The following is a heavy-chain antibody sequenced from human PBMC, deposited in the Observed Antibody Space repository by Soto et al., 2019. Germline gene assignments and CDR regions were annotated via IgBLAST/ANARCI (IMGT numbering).Heavy chain of an antibody. Sequence: QVQLVPSGAELKKPGSSVKVSCKASGGTFSSYAISWVLQAPGQGLEWMGGIIPIFGTAIYAQKFQGRVTITADEYTSTGYMELSSLRYEDTAVYYCARYRGSYFDYWGHGTLVTVSS. CDR2: IIPIFGTA. D-gene: IGHD1-26*01. CDR3: ARYRGSYFDY. CDR1: GGTFSSYA. V-gene: IGHV1-69*01. J-gene: IGHJ4*01.